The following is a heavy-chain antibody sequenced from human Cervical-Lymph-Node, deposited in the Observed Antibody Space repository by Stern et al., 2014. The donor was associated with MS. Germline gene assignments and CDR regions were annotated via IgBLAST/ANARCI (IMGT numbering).Heavy chain of an antibody. CDR2: ISGSGGST. CDR3: ANNIVATQDFDY. D-gene: IGHD5-12*01. J-gene: IGHJ4*02. Sequence: EVQLEESGGDLVQPGGSLRLSCVASGFTFSSYAMSWVREAPGKGLEWVSAISGSGGSTYYADSVKGRFTISRDNSKNTLYLQMNSLRAEDTAVYYCANNIVATQDFDYWGQGTLVTVSS. V-gene: IGHV3-23*04. CDR1: GFTFSSYA.